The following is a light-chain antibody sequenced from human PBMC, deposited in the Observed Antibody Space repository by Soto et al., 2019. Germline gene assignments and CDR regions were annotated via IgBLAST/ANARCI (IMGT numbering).Light chain of an antibody. Sequence: DIQMTQSPSLLSASVGDRVSISCRANQSISTYLNWYQQKPGKAPKFLIHAASSLKSRVPSRFSGIGSGTEFTLTISSLQPEDFATYYCQQGYRTPRTFGQGTTVDIK. V-gene: IGKV1-39*01. CDR2: AAS. J-gene: IGKJ1*01. CDR1: QSISTY. CDR3: QQGYRTPRT.